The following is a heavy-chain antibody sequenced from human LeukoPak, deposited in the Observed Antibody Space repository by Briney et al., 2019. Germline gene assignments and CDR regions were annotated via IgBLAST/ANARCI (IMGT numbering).Heavy chain of an antibody. Sequence: GGSLRLSCAASGFTLSTYAMSWVRQAPGKGLEWVSAISGSTGRTYYADSVKGRFTISRDNSKNTLYLQMNNLSAEDTAVYYCAPRVVGSAPFDYWGQGTLVTVSS. CDR2: ISGSTGRT. CDR3: APRVVGSAPFDY. V-gene: IGHV3-23*01. J-gene: IGHJ4*02. D-gene: IGHD2-15*01. CDR1: GFTLSTYA.